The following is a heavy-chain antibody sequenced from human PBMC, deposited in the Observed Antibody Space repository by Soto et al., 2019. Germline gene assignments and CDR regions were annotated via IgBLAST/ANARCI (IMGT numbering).Heavy chain of an antibody. D-gene: IGHD2-8*01. CDR2: ISGYNGDT. V-gene: IGHV1-18*01. J-gene: IGHJ6*02. Sequence: ASVKVSCKASGYTFTRDGISWVRQAPGQGLEWMGWISGYNGDTNYAQKFQDRVSMTIDTSTGTAYMELRSLTSDDTAIYYCAKNGQPPYYYYGLDVWGQGTKVTV. CDR3: AKNGQPPYYYYGLDV. CDR1: GYTFTRDG.